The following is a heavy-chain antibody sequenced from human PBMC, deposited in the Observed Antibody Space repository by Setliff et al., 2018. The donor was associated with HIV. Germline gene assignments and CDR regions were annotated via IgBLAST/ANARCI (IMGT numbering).Heavy chain of an antibody. CDR2: IYHSGAT. J-gene: IGHJ5*02. V-gene: IGHV4-39*07. CDR1: GGSIIINNYY. CDR3: ARDLRFDP. Sequence: PSETLSLTCDVSGGSIIINNYYWAWIRQPPGAGLEWIGSIYHSGATFYNPSLKSRVTISVDRSKNQFSLRLTSVTAAGTAVYYCARDLRFDPWGQGTLVTVSS.